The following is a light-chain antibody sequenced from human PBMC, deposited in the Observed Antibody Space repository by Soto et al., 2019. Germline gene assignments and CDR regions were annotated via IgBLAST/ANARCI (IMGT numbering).Light chain of an antibody. Sequence: EIVLTQSPSTLSLSPGEGATLSCRASQSVSSNYLAWFQQRPGQPPRLIISGASSRATGIPDRFSGSGSGTDFTLTFSRLEPEDFAVYHCQQYGGAPWTFGQGTKVEIK. CDR2: GAS. CDR1: QSVSSNY. CDR3: QQYGGAPWT. V-gene: IGKV3-20*01. J-gene: IGKJ1*01.